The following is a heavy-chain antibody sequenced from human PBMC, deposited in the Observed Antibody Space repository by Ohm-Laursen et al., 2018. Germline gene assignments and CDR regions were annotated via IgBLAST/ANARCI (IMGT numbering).Heavy chain of an antibody. CDR2: ICHDGSKK. J-gene: IGHJ4*02. CDR1: GFTFSTYG. V-gene: IGHV3-33*01. Sequence: SLRLSCTASGFTFSTYGMHWVRQAPGKGLEWVAVICHDGSKKYYADSVKGRFTIARDNSKNTLYLQMNSLRAEDTAVYYCEISLYSSDPLFDFWGQGTLVTVSS. CDR3: EISLYSSDPLFDF. D-gene: IGHD6-13*01.